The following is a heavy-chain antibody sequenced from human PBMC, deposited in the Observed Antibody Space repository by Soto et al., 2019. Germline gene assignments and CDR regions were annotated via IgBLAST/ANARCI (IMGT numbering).Heavy chain of an antibody. CDR2: ISYDGNDE. Sequence: GGSLRLSFEASGFTFSIFALHGVRRAPAKGLEWVAVISYDGNDEYYGDSVKGRFAISRDNSKNTVYLQMSSLRAEDTAFYYCARDRLRLGELSLMGYFDYWGQGT. J-gene: IGHJ4*02. CDR3: ARDRLRLGELSLMGYFDY. CDR1: GFTFSIFA. V-gene: IGHV3-30*09. D-gene: IGHD3-16*01.